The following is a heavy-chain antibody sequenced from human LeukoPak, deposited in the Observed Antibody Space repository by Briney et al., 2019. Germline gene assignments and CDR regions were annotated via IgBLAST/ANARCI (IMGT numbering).Heavy chain of an antibody. CDR2: ISASGGRT. CDR1: GFTFSSYA. J-gene: IGHJ4*02. V-gene: IGHV3-23*01. D-gene: IGHD6-6*01. CDR3: ARTSYSSWTFFEY. Sequence: GGSLRLSCTTSGFTFSSYAMSWVRQAPGKGLEWVSTISASGGRTNYADSVMGRFTISRDNSKNTLYLQMNSLRAEDTAVYYCARTSYSSWTFFEYWGQGTLVTVSS.